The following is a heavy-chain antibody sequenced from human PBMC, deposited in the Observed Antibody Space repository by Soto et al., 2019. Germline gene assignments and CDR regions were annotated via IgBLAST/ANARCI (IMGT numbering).Heavy chain of an antibody. CDR2: ISGSGGST. D-gene: IGHD2-2*01. CDR3: AKGGRCSSTSCQYFDY. V-gene: IGHV3-23*01. Sequence: EVQLLESGGCLVQPGGCLRLSCAPSGFTFSSDAMSWVRQAPGKGLEWVSAISGSGGSTYYADSVKGRFTISRDNSKNTLYLQMNSLRAEDTAVYYCAKGGRCSSTSCQYFDYWGQGTLVTVSS. CDR1: GFTFSSDA. J-gene: IGHJ4*02.